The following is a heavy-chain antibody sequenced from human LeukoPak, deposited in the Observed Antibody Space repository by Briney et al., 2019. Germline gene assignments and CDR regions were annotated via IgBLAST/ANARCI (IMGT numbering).Heavy chain of an antibody. Sequence: PGGSLRLSCVASGFAFSYYDMNWVRQTPGKGLEWVSTISGTDASTYYADSVKGRFTISRDNSKNTLYLQMDSLRAEDTAVYHCARDRAGGYYDSGGHVIFDYWGQGTLVTVSS. CDR2: ISGTDAST. CDR3: ARDRAGGYYDSGGHVIFDY. J-gene: IGHJ4*02. V-gene: IGHV3-23*01. D-gene: IGHD3-22*01. CDR1: GFAFSYYD.